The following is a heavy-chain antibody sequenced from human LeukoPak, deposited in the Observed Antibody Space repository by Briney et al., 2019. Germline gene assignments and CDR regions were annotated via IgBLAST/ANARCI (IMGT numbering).Heavy chain of an antibody. CDR3: ARIGRKTGYFDY. CDR1: GFSFGASW. CDR2: IKEDGSDK. J-gene: IGHJ4*02. Sequence: GGSLRLSCAASGFSFGASWMSWVRQTPGKGLDWVANIKEDGSDKYYMKSVKGRFTISRDNVKNSLYLQMNSLRAEDTAIYYCARIGRKTGYFDYWGQGTLVTVSS. V-gene: IGHV3-7*01. D-gene: IGHD1-1*01.